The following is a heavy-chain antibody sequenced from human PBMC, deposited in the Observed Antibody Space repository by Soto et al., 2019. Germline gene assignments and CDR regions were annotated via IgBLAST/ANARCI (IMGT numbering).Heavy chain of an antibody. J-gene: IGHJ4*02. CDR3: ASSANPTPYYFDY. Sequence: ETLSLTCAVYGGSFSGYYWSWIRQPPGKGLEWIGEINHSGSTNYNPSLKSRVTISVDTSKNQFSLKLSSVTAADTAVYYCASSANPTPYYFDYWGQGTLVTVSS. V-gene: IGHV4-34*01. CDR2: INHSGST. CDR1: GGSFSGYY. D-gene: IGHD2-15*01.